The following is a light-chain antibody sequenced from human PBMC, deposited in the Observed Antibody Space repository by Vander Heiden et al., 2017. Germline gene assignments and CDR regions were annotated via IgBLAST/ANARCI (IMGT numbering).Light chain of an antibody. Sequence: IRKTKAQGAITASKRDRVTINCRAIQIIHNYLACYQPKPGKAPKLLIYAASTLQDGVPSRFSGSGSGTDFPLTISSLQSEDFATYYCQQYYTYPPLTFGDGTRVGI. CDR2: AAS. CDR3: QQYYTYPPLT. V-gene: IGKV1-8*01. CDR1: QIIHNY. J-gene: IGKJ4*01.